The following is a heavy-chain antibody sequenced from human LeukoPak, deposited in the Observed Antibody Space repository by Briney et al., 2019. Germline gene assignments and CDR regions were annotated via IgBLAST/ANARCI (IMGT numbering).Heavy chain of an antibody. CDR2: ISSSGSTI. J-gene: IGHJ4*02. CDR1: GFTFSSYE. Sequence: GGSLRLSCAASGFTFSSYEMNWVRQAPGKGLEWVSYISSSGSTIYYADSVKGRFTISRDNAKNSLYMQMNNLRAEDTAVYYCVRLIAVVISRKFDFWGQGTLVTVSS. D-gene: IGHD6-19*01. V-gene: IGHV3-48*03. CDR3: VRLIAVVISRKFDF.